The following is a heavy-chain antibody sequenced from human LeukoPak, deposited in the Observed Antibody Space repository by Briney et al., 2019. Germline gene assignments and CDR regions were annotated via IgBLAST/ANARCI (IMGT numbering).Heavy chain of an antibody. D-gene: IGHD2-15*01. CDR3: ARISVVVAATVDY. V-gene: IGHV4-31*03. Sequence: SETLSLTCTVSGGSIRSGGYYWSWIRQHPGKGLEWIGYIYYSGRTYYNPSLKSRVTISVDTSKNQFSLKLSSVTAADTAVYYCARISVVVAATVDYWGQGTLVTVSS. J-gene: IGHJ4*02. CDR2: IYYSGRT. CDR1: GGSIRSGGYY.